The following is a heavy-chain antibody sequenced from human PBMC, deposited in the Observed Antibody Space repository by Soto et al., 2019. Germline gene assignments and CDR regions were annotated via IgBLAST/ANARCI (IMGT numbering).Heavy chain of an antibody. D-gene: IGHD2-21*01. Sequence: PGGSLRLSCATSGFPFTISWMHWVRQVPGKGLEWVSRITSDGTETIYADSVKGRFTISRDNAESMVYLQMNSLRVEDTGVYYCAKDWFNCIDLWGQGTPVTVSS. CDR3: AKDWFNCIDL. V-gene: IGHV3-74*01. CDR1: GFPFTISW. J-gene: IGHJ4*02. CDR2: ITSDGTET.